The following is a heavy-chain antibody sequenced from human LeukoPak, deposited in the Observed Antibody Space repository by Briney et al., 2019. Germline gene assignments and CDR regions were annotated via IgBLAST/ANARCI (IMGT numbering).Heavy chain of an antibody. CDR2: INPSGGST. D-gene: IGHD6-13*01. CDR1: GYTFTSYY. J-gene: IGHJ4*02. Sequence: ASVKVSCKASGYTFTSYYMHWVRQAPGQGLEWMGIINPSGGSTSYAQKFQGRVTMTRDTSTSTVYMELSSLRSEDTAVCYCARGDSSSWYGPLFDYWGQGTLVTVSS. CDR3: ARGDSSSWYGPLFDY. V-gene: IGHV1-46*01.